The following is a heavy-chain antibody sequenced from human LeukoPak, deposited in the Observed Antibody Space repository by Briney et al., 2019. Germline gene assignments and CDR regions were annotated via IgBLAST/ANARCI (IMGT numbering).Heavy chain of an antibody. CDR2: ISGSGGST. CDR1: GFIFSSYA. Sequence: PGGSLRLSCAASGFIFSSYAMSWVRQAPGQGLEWVSAISGSGGSTYYADSVKGRFTISRDNSKNTLYLQMNSLRAEDTAVYYCATHPTGALDYWGQGTLVTVSS. D-gene: IGHD1-14*01. CDR3: ATHPTGALDY. V-gene: IGHV3-23*01. J-gene: IGHJ4*02.